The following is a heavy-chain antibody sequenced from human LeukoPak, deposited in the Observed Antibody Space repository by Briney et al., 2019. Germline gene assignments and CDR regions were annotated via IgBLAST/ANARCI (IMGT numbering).Heavy chain of an antibody. J-gene: IGHJ5*02. V-gene: IGHV4-39*07. D-gene: IGHD3-10*01. CDR1: GDSFSSSPYY. Sequence: PSETLSLTRSVSGDSFSSSPYYWVWIRQPPGKGLECIGSWYVGGSTPYNSSLKSRLTVSVDTSENQFSLELNSVTAADPAVYYCARYLLWFGEDDWFDPWGQGTLVSVSS. CDR2: WYVGGST. CDR3: ARYLLWFGEDDWFDP.